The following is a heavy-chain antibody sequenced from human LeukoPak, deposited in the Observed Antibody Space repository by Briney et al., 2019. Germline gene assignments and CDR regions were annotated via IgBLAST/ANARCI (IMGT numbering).Heavy chain of an antibody. Sequence: GGSLRLSCAASGFTFSNYAMSWVRLAPGKGLEWVSHITVRGDIAYYADSVKGRFTVSRDDSKNRLYLQMNSLVAEDTAVYYCAKQRRYSYGLPDYWGQGTLVTVSS. D-gene: IGHD5-18*01. V-gene: IGHV3-23*01. J-gene: IGHJ4*02. CDR1: GFTFSNYA. CDR3: AKQRRYSYGLPDY. CDR2: ITVRGDIA.